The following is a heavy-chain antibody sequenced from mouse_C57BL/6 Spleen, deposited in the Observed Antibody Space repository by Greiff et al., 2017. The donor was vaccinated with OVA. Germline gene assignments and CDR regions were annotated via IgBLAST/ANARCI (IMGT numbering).Heavy chain of an antibody. Sequence: VQLQQSGPELVKPGASVKISCKASGCTFTDYYMNWVKQSHGQSLEWIGDINPNNGGTSYNQKFKGKATLTVDKSSSTAYMELRSLTSEDSAVYYCARWGIYYGSPYWYFDVWGTGTTVTVAS. D-gene: IGHD2-2*01. CDR1: GCTFTDYY. J-gene: IGHJ1*03. V-gene: IGHV1-26*01. CDR3: ARWGIYYGSPYWYFDV. CDR2: INPNNGGT.